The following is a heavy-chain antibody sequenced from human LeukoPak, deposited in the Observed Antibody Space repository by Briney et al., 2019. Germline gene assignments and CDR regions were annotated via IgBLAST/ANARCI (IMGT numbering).Heavy chain of an antibody. V-gene: IGHV3-9*01. CDR1: GFTFDDYA. CDR2: ISWNSGSI. Sequence: GGSLRLSCAASGFTFDDYAMHWVRQAPGKGLEWASGISWNSGSIGYADSVKGRFTISRDNAKNSLYLQMNSLRAEDTALYYCATLSLTGAFDIWGQGTMVTVSS. D-gene: IGHD7-27*01. J-gene: IGHJ3*02. CDR3: ATLSLTGAFDI.